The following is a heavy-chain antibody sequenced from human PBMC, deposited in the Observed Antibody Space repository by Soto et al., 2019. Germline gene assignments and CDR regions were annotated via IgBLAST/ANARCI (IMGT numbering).Heavy chain of an antibody. CDR1: GFTFSSYA. J-gene: IGHJ4*02. CDR3: AKDREYSTSHYFDY. V-gene: IGHV3-23*01. Sequence: EVQLLESGGGLVQPGGSLRLSCAASGFTFSSYAMSWVRQAPGKGPEWVSGISGSGGSTYYADSVKGRFSISRDNSKNTLYLQMNSLRAEDTAVYYCAKDREYSTSHYFDYWGQGTLVTVSS. D-gene: IGHD6-6*01. CDR2: ISGSGGST.